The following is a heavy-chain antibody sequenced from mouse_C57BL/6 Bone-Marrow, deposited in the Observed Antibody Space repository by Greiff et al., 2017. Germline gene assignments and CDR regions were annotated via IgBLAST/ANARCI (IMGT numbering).Heavy chain of an antibody. J-gene: IGHJ4*01. Sequence: QVQLQQSGPGLVQPSQSLSITCTVSGFSLTSYGVHWVRQSPGKGLEWLGVIWSGGSTDYNAAFISRLSISKDNSKSQVFFKMNSLQADDTAIYYCARMRLRRGYAMDYWGQGTSVTVSS. CDR2: IWSGGST. D-gene: IGHD2-4*01. CDR3: ARMRLRRGYAMDY. CDR1: GFSLTSYG. V-gene: IGHV2-2*01.